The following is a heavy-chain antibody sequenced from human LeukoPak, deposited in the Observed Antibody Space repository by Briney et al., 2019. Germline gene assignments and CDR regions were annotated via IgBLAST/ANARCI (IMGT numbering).Heavy chain of an antibody. J-gene: IGHJ4*02. D-gene: IGHD2-2*01. V-gene: IGHV3-48*01. CDR2: ISSSSSTI. CDR1: GFTFSCYS. CDR3: AREEVVPANDY. Sequence: GGSLRLSCAASGFTFSCYSMNWVRQAPGKGLEWVSYISSSSSTIYYADSVKGRFTISRDNAKNSLYLQMNSLRAEDTAVYYCAREEVVPANDYWGQGTLVTVSS.